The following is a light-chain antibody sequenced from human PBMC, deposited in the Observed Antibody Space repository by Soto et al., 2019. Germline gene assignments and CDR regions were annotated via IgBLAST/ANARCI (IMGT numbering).Light chain of an antibody. Sequence: QSALTQPASVSGSPGQSITISCTGTSSDVGGYNYVSWYQQHPGKAPKLMIYDVSNRPSGVSNRFSGSKSGNTASLTISGLQAEDEADYYFGSYTSSSTLYVFGTGTKLTVL. CDR3: GSYTSSSTLYV. CDR2: DVS. J-gene: IGLJ1*01. V-gene: IGLV2-14*01. CDR1: SSDVGGYNY.